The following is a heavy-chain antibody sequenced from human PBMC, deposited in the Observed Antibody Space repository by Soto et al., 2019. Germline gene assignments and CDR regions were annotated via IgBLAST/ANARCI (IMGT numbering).Heavy chain of an antibody. Sequence: SETLSLTCAVYGGSFSGYYWSWIRQPPGKGLEWIGEINHSGSTNYNPSLKSRVTISVDTSKNQFSLKLSSVTAADTAVYYCARVTRPKYYDSSGYQSNYFDYWGQGTLVTVSS. CDR1: GGSFSGYY. D-gene: IGHD3-22*01. J-gene: IGHJ4*02. CDR2: INHSGST. CDR3: ARVTRPKYYDSSGYQSNYFDY. V-gene: IGHV4-34*01.